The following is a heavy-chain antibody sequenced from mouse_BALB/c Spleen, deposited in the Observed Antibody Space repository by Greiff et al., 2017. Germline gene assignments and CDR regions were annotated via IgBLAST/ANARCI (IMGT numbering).Heavy chain of an antibody. CDR2: INPNNGGT. V-gene: IGHV1-18*01. CDR3: ARGTMITTLAY. CDR1: GYTFTDYN. D-gene: IGHD2-4*01. J-gene: IGHJ3*01. Sequence: VQLKESGPELVKPGASVKIPCKASGYTFTDYNMDWVKQSHGKSLEWIGDINPNNGGTIYNQKFKGKATLTVDKSSSTAYMELRSLTSEDTAVYYCARGTMITTLAYWGQGTLVTVSA.